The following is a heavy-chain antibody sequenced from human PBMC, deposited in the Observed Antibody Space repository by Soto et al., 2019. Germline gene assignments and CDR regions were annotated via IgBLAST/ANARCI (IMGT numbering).Heavy chain of an antibody. J-gene: IGHJ5*02. V-gene: IGHV4-31*03. CDR3: VRDRAMDSSGHWFDT. Sequence: SETLSLTCTVSGRSVSIGGYYWTCIRQHPGRGLEWIGYIYHIGSPYYNPSLESRVTISLDTSKNQFSLNLTSVTAANTAIYYCVRDRAMDSSGHWFDTWGQGTLVTVSS. CDR1: GRSVSIGGYY. D-gene: IGHD6-19*01. CDR2: IYHIGSP.